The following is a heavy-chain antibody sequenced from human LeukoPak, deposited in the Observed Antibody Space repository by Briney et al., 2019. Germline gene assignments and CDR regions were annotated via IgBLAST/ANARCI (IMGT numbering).Heavy chain of an antibody. J-gene: IGHJ4*02. CDR1: GYTFTSYG. V-gene: IGHV1-18*01. CDR3: ARDLGAGIAAAGTFGY. D-gene: IGHD6-13*01. CDR2: ISAYNGNT. Sequence: ASVKVSCKASGYTFTSYGISWVRQAPGQGLEWMGWISAYNGNTNYAQKLQGRVTMTTDTSTSTAYMELRSLRSDDTAVYYCARDLGAGIAAAGTFGYWGQGTLVTVSS.